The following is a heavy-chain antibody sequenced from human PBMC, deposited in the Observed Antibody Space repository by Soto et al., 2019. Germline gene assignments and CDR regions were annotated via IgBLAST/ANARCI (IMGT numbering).Heavy chain of an antibody. CDR2: INPSGGIT. CDR1: GYTFTSFY. J-gene: IGHJ6*02. V-gene: IGHV1-46*04. CDR3: ASSPAFSSSWYGIPPDPSHGMDV. D-gene: IGHD6-13*01. Sequence: QMQLVQSGAEVKRPGASVRVSCKSSGYTFTSFYIHWVRQAPGQGLEWMGIINPSGGITNFAQRLQGRGTMARDMFTNTHYMGLSRLKSCDTAVYYCASSPAFSSSWYGIPPDPSHGMDVWGQGTTVTVS.